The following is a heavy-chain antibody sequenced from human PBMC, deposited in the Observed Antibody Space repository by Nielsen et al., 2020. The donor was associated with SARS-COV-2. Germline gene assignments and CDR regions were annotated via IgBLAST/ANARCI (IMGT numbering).Heavy chain of an antibody. V-gene: IGHV4-39*07. Sequence: SETQSLTCPVSGGSISSNNYYWGWIRQPPGKGLEWLGSIYYSGSTHYNPSLKSRVTISLDTSKNQFSLKLSSVTAADTAVYYCARLQHLPAVTTYFDYWGQGTLVTVSS. CDR1: GGSISSNNYY. J-gene: IGHJ4*02. CDR2: IYYSGST. CDR3: ARLQHLPAVTTYFDY. D-gene: IGHD4-17*01.